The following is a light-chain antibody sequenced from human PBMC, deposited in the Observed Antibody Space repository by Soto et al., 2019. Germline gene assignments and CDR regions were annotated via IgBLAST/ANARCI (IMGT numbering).Light chain of an antibody. CDR1: QSVLYSSNNKNY. J-gene: IGKJ4*01. CDR3: HHYHSAPLT. CDR2: WAS. V-gene: IGKV4-1*01. Sequence: DIVMTKSPNSLSVSLCERATSHCKSSQSVLYSSNNKNYLAWYQRKPGQPPKLLIYWASIRESGVPDRFSGSGSVTDFTLTINSLQAEDVAVYYCHHYHSAPLTFGGGTKVDIK.